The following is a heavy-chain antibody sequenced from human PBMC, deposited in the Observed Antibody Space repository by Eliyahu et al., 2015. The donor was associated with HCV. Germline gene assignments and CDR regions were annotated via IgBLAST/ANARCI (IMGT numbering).Heavy chain of an antibody. V-gene: IGHV3-11*06. CDR3: ARGGYYDILTGASLDP. D-gene: IGHD3-9*01. CDR1: GFXFSDFY. J-gene: IGHJ5*02. CDR2: ISGHSTYT. Sequence: QVQLVESGGGLVEPGGSLRLSCEASGFXFSDFYMTWIRQAPGRGLEWISYISGHSTYTQYADSVRGRFTISRDNAKNLLYLQMNSLRGEDTAVYYCARGGYYDILTGASLDPWGQGTQVTVST.